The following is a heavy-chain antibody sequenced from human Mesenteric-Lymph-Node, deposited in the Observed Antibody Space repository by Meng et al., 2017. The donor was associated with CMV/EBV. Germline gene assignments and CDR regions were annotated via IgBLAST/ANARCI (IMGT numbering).Heavy chain of an antibody. CDR2: IRYDGGYT. CDR3: AKNGAYCGGDCYSHFAY. CDR1: GFAFSTYG. Sequence: GESLKISCAASGFAFSTYGMHWVRQAPGKGLEWVAFIRYDGGYTCYADSVKGRFTISRDNSKNTLYLQMNSLRAEDMAVYYCAKNGAYCGGDCYSHFAYWGQGTLVTVSS. D-gene: IGHD2-21*01. V-gene: IGHV3-30*02. J-gene: IGHJ4*02.